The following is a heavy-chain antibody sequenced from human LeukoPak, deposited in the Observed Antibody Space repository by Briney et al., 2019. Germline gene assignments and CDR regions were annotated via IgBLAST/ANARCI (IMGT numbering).Heavy chain of an antibody. D-gene: IGHD1-26*01. Sequence: PSETLSLTCAVYGGSFSGYYWSWIRQPPGKGLEWIGEINHSGSTNYNPSLKSRDTISVDTSKNQFSLKLSSVTAADTAVYYCARYSGSYWRTDAFDIWGQGTMVTVSS. J-gene: IGHJ3*02. V-gene: IGHV4-34*01. CDR3: ARYSGSYWRTDAFDI. CDR2: INHSGST. CDR1: GGSFSGYY.